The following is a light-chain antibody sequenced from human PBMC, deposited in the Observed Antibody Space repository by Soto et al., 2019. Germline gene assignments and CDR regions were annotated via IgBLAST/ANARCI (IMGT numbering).Light chain of an antibody. J-gene: IGKJ1*01. CDR1: QSISSY. Sequence: DIQMTQSPSSLSASVGDRVTITCRASQSISSYLNWYQQEPGKAPKLLIYDVSTLDSGVPSRFSGSASGTEFTLTISSLESDDFATYYCQQYHRYSTFGQGTKVDIK. CDR3: QQYHRYST. V-gene: IGKV1-5*01. CDR2: DVS.